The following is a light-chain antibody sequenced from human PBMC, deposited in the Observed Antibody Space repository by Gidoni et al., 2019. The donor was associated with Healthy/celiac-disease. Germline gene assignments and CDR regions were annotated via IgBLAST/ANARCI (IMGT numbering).Light chain of an antibody. CDR2: AAS. V-gene: IGKV1-39*01. CDR3: QQSYSTPRT. CDR1: QSISSY. Sequence: LQLSHSPSSLSASVGDRVTITCRASQSISSYLNWYQQKPGKAPKLLIYAASSWQSGVPSRFSGSGSGTDFTLTISSLEPEDFATYYCQQSYSTPRTFGQGTRVEIK. J-gene: IGKJ1*01.